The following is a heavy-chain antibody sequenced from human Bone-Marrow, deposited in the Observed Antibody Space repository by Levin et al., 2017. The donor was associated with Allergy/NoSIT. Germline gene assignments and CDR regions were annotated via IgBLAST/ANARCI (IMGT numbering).Heavy chain of an antibody. CDR3: ARSDSGDDSFDI. CDR2: IYDSGST. V-gene: IGHV4-30-2*01. CDR1: GGSITGGGHS. Sequence: TLSLTCAVSGGSITGGGHSWTWIRRPPGKGLEWMGNIYDSGSTYYSPALKSRLIISFDASKNQFSLDLSSVTAADTAVYYCARSDSGDDSFDIWGQGTSVTVSS. J-gene: IGHJ3*02. D-gene: IGHD4-17*01.